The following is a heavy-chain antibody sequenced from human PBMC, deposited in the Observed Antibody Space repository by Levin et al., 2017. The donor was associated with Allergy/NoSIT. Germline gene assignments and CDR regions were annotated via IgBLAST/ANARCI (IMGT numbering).Heavy chain of an antibody. CDR3: ARHPVWFGEIFNWLDP. Sequence: SETLSLTCTVFGGSINTFGYSWGWIRQPPGKGLEWIGSIYYSGSTHHNPSLKSRVTISVDTSKNQFSLNLTSVTAADTAVYYCARHPVWFGEIFNWLDPWGQGTLVTVSS. V-gene: IGHV4-39*01. D-gene: IGHD3-10*01. J-gene: IGHJ5*02. CDR1: GGSINTFGYS. CDR2: IYYSGST.